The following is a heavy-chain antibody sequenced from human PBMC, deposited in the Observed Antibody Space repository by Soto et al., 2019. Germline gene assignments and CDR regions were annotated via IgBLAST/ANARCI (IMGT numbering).Heavy chain of an antibody. Sequence: SQTLSLTCAISGDSVSSNSAAWNWIRQSPSRGLEWLGRTYYRSKCYNDYAVSVKSRITIHPDTSKNQFSLRLNSVTPEDTAVYYCVSTPDCKGSYYSSPYYYYYGMDVWGQGTTVTVSS. V-gene: IGHV6-1*01. CDR1: GDSVSSNSAA. D-gene: IGHD3-10*01. CDR2: TYYRSKCYN. CDR3: VSTPDCKGSYYSSPYYYYYGMDV. J-gene: IGHJ6*02.